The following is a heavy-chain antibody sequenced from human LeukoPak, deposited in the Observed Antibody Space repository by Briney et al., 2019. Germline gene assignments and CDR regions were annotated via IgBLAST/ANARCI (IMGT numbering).Heavy chain of an antibody. Sequence: GGSLRLSCAASGFTFSSYSTNWVRQAPGKGLEWVSSISSSSSYIYYADSVKGRFTISRDNAKNSLYLQMNSLRAEDTAVYYCARGTWQQLYDYWGQGTLVTVSS. CDR2: ISSSSSYI. J-gene: IGHJ4*02. V-gene: IGHV3-21*01. CDR3: ARGTWQQLYDY. CDR1: GFTFSSYS. D-gene: IGHD6-13*01.